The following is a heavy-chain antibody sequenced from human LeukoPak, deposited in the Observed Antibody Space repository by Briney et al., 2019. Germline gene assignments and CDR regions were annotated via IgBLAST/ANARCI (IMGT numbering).Heavy chain of an antibody. D-gene: IGHD3-22*01. CDR2: IYYSGST. CDR1: GGSISSGDYY. Sequence: SQTLSLTCTVSGGSISSGDYYWTWIRQPPGKGLEWIGYIYYSGSTYYNPSLKSRVTISVDTSKNQFSLKSSSVTAADTAVYYCARSYGDYYDSSGYYPIDYWGQGTLVTVSS. CDR3: ARSYGDYYDSSGYYPIDY. J-gene: IGHJ4*02. V-gene: IGHV4-30-4*01.